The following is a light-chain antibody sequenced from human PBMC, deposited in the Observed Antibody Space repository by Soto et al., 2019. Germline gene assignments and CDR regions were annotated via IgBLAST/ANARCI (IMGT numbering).Light chain of an antibody. V-gene: IGKV3-15*01. CDR2: ATS. Sequence: DRVMTQSPATLSVSPGERASLSCRASQSVSSNLAWYQQKPGQTPRLLIYATSTRATGIPARFSGSGSGTDFTLTISNLQPEDFAIYHCQQAHSFPGTFGQGTKVDIK. CDR3: QQAHSFPGT. J-gene: IGKJ1*01. CDR1: QSVSSN.